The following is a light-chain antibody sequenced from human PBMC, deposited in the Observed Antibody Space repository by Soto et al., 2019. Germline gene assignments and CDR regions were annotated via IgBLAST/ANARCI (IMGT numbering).Light chain of an antibody. CDR3: QQYDSHLWT. J-gene: IGKJ1*01. CDR1: QSISNW. V-gene: IGKV1-5*03. CDR2: KAS. Sequence: DIQMTQSPSTLSGSVGDRVTITCRASQSISNWLAWSQHKPGKAPKVLMYKASSLQSGVPSRSSGSGSVTEITLTISSLQPDDFATYCCQQYDSHLWTFGQGTKVDIK.